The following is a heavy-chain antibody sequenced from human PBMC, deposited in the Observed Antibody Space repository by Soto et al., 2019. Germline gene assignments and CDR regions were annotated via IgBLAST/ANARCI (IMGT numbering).Heavy chain of an antibody. V-gene: IGHV3-7*03. CDR2: IKQDGSEK. D-gene: IGHD3-22*01. J-gene: IGHJ6*02. CDR3: ARAVIGHYYYYGMDV. Sequence: GGSLRLSCAASGFTFSSYWMSWVRQAPGKGLEWVANIKQDGSEKYYVDSVKGRFTISRDNAKNSLYLQMNSLRAEDTAVYYCARAVIGHYYYYGMDVWGQGTTVTVSS. CDR1: GFTFSSYW.